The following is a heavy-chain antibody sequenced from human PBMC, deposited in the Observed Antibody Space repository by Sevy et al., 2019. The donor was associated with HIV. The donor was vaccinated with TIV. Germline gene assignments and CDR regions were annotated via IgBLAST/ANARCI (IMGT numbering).Heavy chain of an antibody. CDR2: ISWNSGSI. D-gene: IGHD3-9*01. CDR1: GFILDDYA. J-gene: IGHJ5*02. Sequence: GGSLRLSCAASGFILDDYAMHWVRQAPGKGLEWVSGISWNSGSIGYADSVKGRFTISRDNARNSLYLQMNSLRAEDTAFYYCAKDRRDLLRYFVSWGQGSPVTVSS. V-gene: IGHV3-9*01. CDR3: AKDRRDLLRYFVS.